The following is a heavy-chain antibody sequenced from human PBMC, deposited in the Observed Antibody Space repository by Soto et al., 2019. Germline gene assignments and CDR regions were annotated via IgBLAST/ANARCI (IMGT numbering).Heavy chain of an antibody. CDR1: GYSLSSGYF. Sequence: PSETLSLTCAVSGYSLSSGYFWAWIRQPPGKGLEWIGSIFHGGTTFYNPSLKSRVTISVDTSRNQFSLKLTSLTAADTAVYYCARDDYSNYGSPGYWGQGTLVTVSS. J-gene: IGHJ4*02. V-gene: IGHV4-38-2*02. CDR3: ARDDYSNYGSPGY. D-gene: IGHD4-4*01. CDR2: IFHGGTT.